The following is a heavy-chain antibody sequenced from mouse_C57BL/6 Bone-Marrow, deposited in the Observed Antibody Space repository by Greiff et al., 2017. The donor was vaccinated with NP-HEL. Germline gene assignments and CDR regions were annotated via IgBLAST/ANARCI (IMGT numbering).Heavy chain of an antibody. V-gene: IGHV1-59*01. CDR1: GYTFTSYW. CDR2: IDPSDSYT. D-gene: IGHD2-4*01. J-gene: IGHJ3*01. CDR3: ARDYDDGVAY. Sequence: QVQLQQPGAELVRPGTSVKLSCKASGYTFTSYWMHWVKQRPGQGLEWIGVIDPSDSYTNYNQKFKGKATLTVDTSSSTAYMQLSSLTSEDSAVYYCARDYDDGVAYWGQGTLVTVSA.